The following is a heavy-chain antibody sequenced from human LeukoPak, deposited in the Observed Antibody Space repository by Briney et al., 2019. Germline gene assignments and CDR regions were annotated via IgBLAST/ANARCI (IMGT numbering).Heavy chain of an antibody. J-gene: IGHJ4*02. CDR1: GFTFSSYA. CDR2: ISYDGSNK. CDR3: ARHCSSTSCPFD. Sequence: GRSLRLPCAACGFTFSSYAMHWVRQAPGKGLEWVAVISYDGSNKYYADSVKGRFTISRDNSKNTLYLQMNSLRAEDTAVYYCARHCSSTSCPFDWGQGTLVTVSS. V-gene: IGHV3-30*01. D-gene: IGHD2-2*01.